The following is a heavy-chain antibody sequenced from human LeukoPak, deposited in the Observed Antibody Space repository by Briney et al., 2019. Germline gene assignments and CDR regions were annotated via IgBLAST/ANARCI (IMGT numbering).Heavy chain of an antibody. V-gene: IGHV1-69*06. J-gene: IGHJ4*02. CDR3: ARGEQWLVPHY. D-gene: IGHD6-19*01. Sequence: ASVKVSCKASGGTFSSYAISWVRQAPGQGLEWMGGIIPIFGTANYAQKFQGRVTITADKSTSTAYMELSSLRSEDTAVYYCARGEQWLVPHYWGQGTLVTVSS. CDR1: GGTFSSYA. CDR2: IIPIFGTA.